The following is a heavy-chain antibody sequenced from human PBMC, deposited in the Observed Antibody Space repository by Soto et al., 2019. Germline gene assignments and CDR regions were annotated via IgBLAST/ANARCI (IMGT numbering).Heavy chain of an antibody. D-gene: IGHD3-9*01. V-gene: IGHV4-59*01. J-gene: IGHJ3*01. Sequence: TLSFPCTVSCDPTSHDYWNVYRQPPGKGLEWIGYIYSSGSTHYNPSLQNRVTISIDTSKNQVSLKVNSVTAADTAVYYCARHWVGRTDDDTSYPFDLWGQGTMVT. CDR2: IYSSGST. CDR3: ARHWVGRTDDDTSYPFDL. CDR1: CDPTSHDY.